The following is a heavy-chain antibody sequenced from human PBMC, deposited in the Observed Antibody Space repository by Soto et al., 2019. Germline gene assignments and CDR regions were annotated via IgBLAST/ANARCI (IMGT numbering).Heavy chain of an antibody. Sequence: ASVKVSCKASGYTFTGYYMHWVRQAPGQGLEWMGWINPNSGGTNYAQKFQGWVTMTRDTSISTAYMELSRLRSDDTAVYYCATHSSSWSDLENAFDIWGQGTMVTVSS. CDR3: ATHSSSWSDLENAFDI. CDR2: INPNSGGT. V-gene: IGHV1-2*04. D-gene: IGHD6-13*01. CDR1: GYTFTGYY. J-gene: IGHJ3*02.